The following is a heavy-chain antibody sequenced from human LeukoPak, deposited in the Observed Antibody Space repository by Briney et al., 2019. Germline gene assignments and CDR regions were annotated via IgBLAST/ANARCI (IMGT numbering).Heavy chain of an antibody. CDR2: IDWDDDK. Sequence: SGPTLVNPTQTLTLTCTFSGFSLSTRGMCVSWIRQPPGKALEWLARIDWDDDKYYSTSLKTRLTISKDTSKNQVVLTMTNMVPVDTATYYCACRQGYSYGSAYYYYYGMDVWGQGTTVTVSS. J-gene: IGHJ6*02. D-gene: IGHD5-18*01. CDR3: ACRQGYSYGSAYYYYYGMDV. V-gene: IGHV2-70*11. CDR1: GFSLSTRGMC.